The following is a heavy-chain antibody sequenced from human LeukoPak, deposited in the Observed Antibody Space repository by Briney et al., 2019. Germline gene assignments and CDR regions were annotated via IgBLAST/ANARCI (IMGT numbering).Heavy chain of an antibody. CDR2: ISNDGSNK. J-gene: IGHJ4*02. CDR3: AKHVVSARGVFDY. V-gene: IGHV3-30-3*02. Sequence: GGSLRLSCAASGFTFSLYSMYWVRQAPGKGLEWEAVISNDGSNKYYADSVKGRFTISRDNSKNTLYLQMNSLRAEDTAVYYCAKHVVSARGVFDYWGQGTLVTVSS. D-gene: IGHD3-10*01. CDR1: GFTFSLYS.